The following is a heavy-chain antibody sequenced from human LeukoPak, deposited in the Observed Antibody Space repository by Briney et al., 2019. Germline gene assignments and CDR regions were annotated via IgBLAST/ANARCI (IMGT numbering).Heavy chain of an antibody. V-gene: IGHV4-4*07. J-gene: IGHJ4*02. D-gene: IGHD2-2*01. Sequence: SETLSLTSTVSSGSIRSEYWGSVGQPPGKGLEWIGRIYTTGTTQYNPSLKSRVTMSVDTSTNQFSLNLRSMTAADTAVYYGGRQGYTASCYFFDYWSQGTLVAVS. CDR2: IYTTGTT. CDR3: GRQGYTASCYFFDY. CDR1: SGSIRSEY.